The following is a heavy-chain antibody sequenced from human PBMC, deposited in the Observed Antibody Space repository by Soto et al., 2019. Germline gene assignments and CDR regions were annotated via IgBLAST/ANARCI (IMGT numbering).Heavy chain of an antibody. V-gene: IGHV3-30*18. D-gene: IGHD3-22*01. J-gene: IGHJ4*02. CDR2: ISYDGSNK. Sequence: QVQLVESGGGVVQPGRSLRLSCAASGFTFSNYGMHWVRQAPGKGLEWVAVISYDGSNKYYADSVKGRFTISRDNSKNTLYLQMNGLRAEDTAVYYCAKDRDTSGYYANFDYWGQGTLVTVSS. CDR3: AKDRDTSGYYANFDY. CDR1: GFTFSNYG.